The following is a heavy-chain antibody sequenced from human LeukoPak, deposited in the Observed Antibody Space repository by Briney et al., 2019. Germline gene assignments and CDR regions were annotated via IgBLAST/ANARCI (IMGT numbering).Heavy chain of an antibody. CDR3: ARTRPRGTERYYDFWSGYYSWFDP. CDR1: GYTFTSYG. J-gene: IGHJ5*02. V-gene: IGHV1-18*01. D-gene: IGHD3-3*01. CDR2: ISAYNDNT. Sequence: ASVKVSCKASGYTFTSYGISWVRQAPGQGLEWMGWISAYNDNTNYAQKLQGRVTMTTDTSTSTAYMELRSLRSDDTAVYYCARTRPRGTERYYDFWSGYYSWFDPWGQGTLVTVSS.